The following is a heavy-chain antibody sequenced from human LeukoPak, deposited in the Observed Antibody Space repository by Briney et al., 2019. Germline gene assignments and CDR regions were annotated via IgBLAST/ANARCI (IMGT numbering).Heavy chain of an antibody. CDR3: ARLIPRHWRIEY. CDR2: IYYSGRT. CDR1: GASITSPLNY. J-gene: IGHJ4*02. V-gene: IGHV4-39*02. D-gene: IGHD1-1*01. Sequence: SETPSLNCTLSGASITSPLNYCAWIRQPPGKGLEWIGGIYYSGRTYYNPSLKSRATISVDTSNNNSSLKLSSLTAAEPAVYYCARLIPRHWRIEYWGQGPLVTVSS.